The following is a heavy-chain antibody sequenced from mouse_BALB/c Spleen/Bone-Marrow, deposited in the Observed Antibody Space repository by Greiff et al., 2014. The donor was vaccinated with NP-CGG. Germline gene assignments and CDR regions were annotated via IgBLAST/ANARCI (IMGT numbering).Heavy chain of an antibody. D-gene: IGHD1-1*01. V-gene: IGHV1-14*01. Sequence: EVQLQQSGPELVKPGASVKMSCKASGYTFTSYVLHWVKQKPGQGLEWIGYINPYNDGSKYNEKFKGKATLTSDKSSSTAYMELSSPTSEDSAVYYCARTTVVDIYWYFDVWGAGTTVTVSS. CDR1: GYTFTSYV. J-gene: IGHJ1*01. CDR3: ARTTVVDIYWYFDV. CDR2: INPYNDGS.